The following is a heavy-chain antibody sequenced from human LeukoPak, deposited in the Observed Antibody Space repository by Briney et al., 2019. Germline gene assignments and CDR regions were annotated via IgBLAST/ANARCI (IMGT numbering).Heavy chain of an antibody. J-gene: IGHJ6*02. Sequence: GASVKDSCKASGYTFTGYYMHWVRQARGQGLEWMGWINPNTGVTNYAQKFQGSVTLTRETSIITAYMELTRLRSDDTAKYYCARDRTTVTTGYYGMDVWGQGTTLTVSS. CDR2: INPNTGVT. D-gene: IGHD4-17*01. CDR1: GYTFTGYY. CDR3: ARDRTTVTTGYYGMDV. V-gene: IGHV1-2*02.